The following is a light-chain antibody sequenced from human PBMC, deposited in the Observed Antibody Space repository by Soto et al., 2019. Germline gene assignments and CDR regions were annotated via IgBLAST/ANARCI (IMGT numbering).Light chain of an antibody. V-gene: IGKV3-15*01. Sequence: EIVMTQSPATLSVSPGERATLSCRASQSXSXXLAWYQQNPGQAPRLLIYGASTRAXGIPARFSGSRSGTKXXXXXXXLXSEDFAXXXXXXYNNWPYTFGQGTKLEIK. CDR1: QSXSXX. CDR3: XXYNNWPYT. CDR2: GAS. J-gene: IGKJ2*01.